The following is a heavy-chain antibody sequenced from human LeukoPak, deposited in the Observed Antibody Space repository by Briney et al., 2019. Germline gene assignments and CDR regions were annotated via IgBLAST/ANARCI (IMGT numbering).Heavy chain of an antibody. V-gene: IGHV6-1*01. J-gene: IGHJ5*02. CDR3: VRRGYGNWFDP. D-gene: IGHD6-13*01. CDR2: TYYRSKWKN. CDR1: GDSVSSDSAT. Sequence: TSQTLSLTCAISGDSVSSDSATWNWIRQSPSGGLEWLGRTYYRSKWKNDYGVSVKSRISINPDTTKNQFSLHLNSVTPEDTAVYYCVRRGYGNWFDPWGQGTLVTVSS.